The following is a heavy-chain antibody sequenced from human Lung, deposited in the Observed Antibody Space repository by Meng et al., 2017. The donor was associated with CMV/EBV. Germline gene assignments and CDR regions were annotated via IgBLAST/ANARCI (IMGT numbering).Heavy chain of an antibody. Sequence: SETXSLXCTVSGASMSGFHWTWIRQTPGKGLECLGYEYYGGGATYHPSLRSRVTISVDTSQNQFSLNLSSVTAADTAMYYCTRRSYCGNDCYCLDFWCQGTLVTVSS. CDR2: EYYGGGA. D-gene: IGHD2-21*02. CDR3: TRRSYCGNDCYCLDF. V-gene: IGHV4-59*13. CDR1: GASMSGFH. J-gene: IGHJ4*02.